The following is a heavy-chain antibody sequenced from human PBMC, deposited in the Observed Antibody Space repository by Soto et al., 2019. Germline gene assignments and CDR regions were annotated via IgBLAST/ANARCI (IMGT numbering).Heavy chain of an antibody. V-gene: IGHV3-23*01. CDR2: ISGSGGST. Sequence: GGSLRLSCAASGFTFSSYAMSWVRQAPGKGLEWVSAISGSGGSTYYADSVKGRFTISRDNSKNTLYLQMNSLRAEDTAVYYCATCSHPDYSKGPNYYYFMDFWGKGTTVTVSS. CDR3: ATCSHPDYSKGPNYYYFMDF. J-gene: IGHJ6*03. CDR1: GFTFSSYA. D-gene: IGHD4-4*01.